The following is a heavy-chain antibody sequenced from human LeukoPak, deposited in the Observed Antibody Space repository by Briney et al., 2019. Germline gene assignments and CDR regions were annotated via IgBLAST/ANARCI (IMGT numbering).Heavy chain of an antibody. CDR1: GFTFSSYW. D-gene: IGHD3-10*01. V-gene: IGHV3-74*01. CDR2: INPDGSTT. CDR3: ARVGVGSYHFDD. J-gene: IGHJ4*02. Sequence: PGGSLRLSCAASGFTFSSYWMHWVRQAPEKGLVWVSRINPDGSTTTYADSVEGRFTISRDNARNTLYLQMSSLRVEDTAVYYCARVGVGSYHFDDWGQGTLVTVSS.